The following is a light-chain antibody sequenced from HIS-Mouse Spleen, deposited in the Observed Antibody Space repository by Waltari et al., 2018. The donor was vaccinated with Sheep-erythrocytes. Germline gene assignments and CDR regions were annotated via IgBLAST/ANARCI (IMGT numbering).Light chain of an antibody. V-gene: IGLV2-11*01. CDR3: CSYAGSYNHV. Sequence: QSALTQPRSVSGSPGPSVTISCTVTSSDVVCYNSVSWYQQQPGKAPKPLIYHVNNRHSGVPDRFSGSKSGKTASLTISGLQAEDEAEYYCCSYAGSYNHVFGTGTKVTVL. CDR2: HVN. CDR1: SSDVVCYNS. J-gene: IGLJ1*01.